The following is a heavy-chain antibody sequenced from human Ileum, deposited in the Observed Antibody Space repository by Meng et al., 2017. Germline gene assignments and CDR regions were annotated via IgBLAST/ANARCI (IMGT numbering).Heavy chain of an antibody. V-gene: IGHV4-4*02. D-gene: IGHD4-23*01. Sequence: QVRLQGSGPGLVGPSGTLSLTCAVSSGSISSNTYWSWVRQPPGKGLEWIGQISHSGSAYYNPSLKSRVTMSVDKSKSQFSLMLTSVTAADTAIYYCARHGGYSQDFWGQGTLVTVSS. CDR1: SGSISSNTY. J-gene: IGHJ4*02. CDR3: ARHGGYSQDF. CDR2: ISHSGSA.